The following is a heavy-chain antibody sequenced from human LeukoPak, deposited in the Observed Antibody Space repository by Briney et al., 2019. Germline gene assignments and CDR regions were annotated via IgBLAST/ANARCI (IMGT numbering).Heavy chain of an antibody. D-gene: IGHD2-15*01. Sequence: PGGSLRLSCAASGFTFSSYWMSWVRQSPEKGLEWVSAIGASDGYTYHADSVKGRFTMSRDISRNTVYLQMNSLRVDDTAVYFCARAPVVSCRGAFCYPLDYWGHGILITVSS. V-gene: IGHV3-23*01. CDR1: GFTFSSYW. CDR3: ARAPVVSCRGAFCYPLDY. J-gene: IGHJ4*01. CDR2: IGASDGYT.